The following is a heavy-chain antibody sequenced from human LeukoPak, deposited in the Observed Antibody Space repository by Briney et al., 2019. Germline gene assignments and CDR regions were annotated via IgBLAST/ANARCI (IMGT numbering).Heavy chain of an antibody. V-gene: IGHV4-59*01. D-gene: IGHD1-26*01. Sequence: SETLSLTCTVSGGSISDYYWNWIRQPPGKGLVWNGNVSYSGSTNYNPSLKSRVTISLDTSKNQFSLKLSSVTAADTAVYYCARGVEGTTIGHYFDYWGQGTLVTVSS. CDR2: VSYSGST. J-gene: IGHJ4*02. CDR3: ARGVEGTTIGHYFDY. CDR1: GGSISDYY.